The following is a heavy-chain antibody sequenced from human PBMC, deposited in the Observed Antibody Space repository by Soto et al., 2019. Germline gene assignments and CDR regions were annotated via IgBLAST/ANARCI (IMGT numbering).Heavy chain of an antibody. CDR2: ISPSGGHI. CDR3: ARQLARHTVVVVAATPYDY. V-gene: IGHV3-23*01. J-gene: IGHJ4*02. CDR1: GFTFSNNA. D-gene: IGHD2-15*01. Sequence: EVQLLESGGGMVPPGGSLRLSCAVSGFTFSNNAMSWVRQAPGQGLEWVSAISPSGGHIYYADSVKGRFTISRDNSKNTLYLQMHSLRAEDTAVYYCARQLARHTVVVVAATPYDYWGQGTLVTVSS.